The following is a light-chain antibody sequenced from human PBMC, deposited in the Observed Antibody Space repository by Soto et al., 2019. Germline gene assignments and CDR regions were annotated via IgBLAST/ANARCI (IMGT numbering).Light chain of an antibody. Sequence: EIVLTQSPGTLSLSPGERATLSSRASQGLTSNFLAWYQQKPGQAPSLLIYGASNRATGVPDRFSGGGSGTDFTLTISRLEPEDFAVYFCQQYVTAPRTFGQGTKVDIK. CDR1: QGLTSNF. CDR3: QQYVTAPRT. J-gene: IGKJ1*01. CDR2: GAS. V-gene: IGKV3-20*01.